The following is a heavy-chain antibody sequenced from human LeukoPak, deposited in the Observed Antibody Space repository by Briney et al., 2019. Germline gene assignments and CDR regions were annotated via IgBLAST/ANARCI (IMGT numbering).Heavy chain of an antibody. V-gene: IGHV3-48*03. Sequence: PGGSLRLSCAASEFTFNSYDMNWVRQAPGKGLERVSYISNGGSRTYYADSVKGRFTISRDNAKNSLYLQMNSLRAEDTAIYYCARRYCSSTSCTMDVWGKGTTVTVSS. D-gene: IGHD2-2*01. J-gene: IGHJ6*04. CDR3: ARRYCSSTSCTMDV. CDR2: ISNGGSRT. CDR1: EFTFNSYD.